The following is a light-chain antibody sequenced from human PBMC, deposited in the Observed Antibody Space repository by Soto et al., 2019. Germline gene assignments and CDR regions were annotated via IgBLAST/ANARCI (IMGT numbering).Light chain of an antibody. J-gene: IGKJ4*02. Sequence: DIQMTQSPSTLYASVGDRVTITCRASHNINSWLAWYQQKPGKAPKLLIYDASTLQSGVPSRFSGSRSGTDVTLLIGSPQSDDFAAYYGQQHDRYSLNTFGGAPKVDIK. CDR3: QQHDRYSLNT. CDR1: HNINSW. V-gene: IGKV1-5*01. CDR2: DAS.